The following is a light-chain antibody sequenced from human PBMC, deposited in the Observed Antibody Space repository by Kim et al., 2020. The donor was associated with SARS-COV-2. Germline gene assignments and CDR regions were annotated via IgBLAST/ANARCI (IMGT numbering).Light chain of an antibody. CDR2: DAF. Sequence: LASGERTTLSCRARQRVGFSRLAWYQQKPGRAPRLLISDAFNRAAGIPDRFSGSGSGTDFTLTISRVAPEDFTVYYCQQYGDSKSFGQGTKLEI. CDR3: QQYGDSKS. V-gene: IGKV3-20*01. CDR1: QRVGFSR. J-gene: IGKJ2*03.